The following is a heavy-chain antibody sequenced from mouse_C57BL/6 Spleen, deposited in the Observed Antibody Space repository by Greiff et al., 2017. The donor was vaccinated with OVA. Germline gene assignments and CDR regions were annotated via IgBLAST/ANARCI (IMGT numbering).Heavy chain of an antibody. CDR1: GYSITSGYY. V-gene: IGHV3-6*01. CDR2: ISYDGSN. CDR3: ARDDYYGSSYENCDV. J-gene: IGHJ1*03. D-gene: IGHD1-1*01. Sequence: ESGPGLVKPSQSLSLTCSVTGYSITSGYYWNWIRQFPGNKLEWMGYISYDGSNNYNPSLKNRISITRDTSKNQFFLKLNSVTTEDTATYYCARDDYYGSSYENCDVWGTGTTVTVSS.